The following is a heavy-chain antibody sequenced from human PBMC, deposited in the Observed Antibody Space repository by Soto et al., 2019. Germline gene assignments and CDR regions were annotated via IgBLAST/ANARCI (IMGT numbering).Heavy chain of an antibody. CDR3: ARRAPRGNDY. CDR2: IYYSGST. J-gene: IGHJ4*02. Sequence: PSETLSLTCTVSGGSISSGGYYWSWIRQHPGKGLEWIGYIYYSGSTYYNPSLKSRVTISVDTSKNQFSLKLSSVTAADTAVYYCARRAPRGNDYWGQGTLVTVSS. V-gene: IGHV4-31*03. CDR1: GGSISSGGYY. D-gene: IGHD3-16*01.